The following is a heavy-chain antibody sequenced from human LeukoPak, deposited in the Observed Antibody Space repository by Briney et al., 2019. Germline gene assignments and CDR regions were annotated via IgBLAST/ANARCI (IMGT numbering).Heavy chain of an antibody. CDR3: ARARRGYYYDN. CDR1: GFTFSSYA. CDR2: ITTSGDVT. J-gene: IGHJ4*02. Sequence: PGGSLRLSCAASGFTFSSYAMSWVRQAPGKGLEWVSSITTSGDVTHNTDSVKGRFSISRDNSKNTHYLQMNSLRAEDTAIYYCARARRGYYYDNWGQGTLVTVSS. V-gene: IGHV3-23*01. D-gene: IGHD2-15*01.